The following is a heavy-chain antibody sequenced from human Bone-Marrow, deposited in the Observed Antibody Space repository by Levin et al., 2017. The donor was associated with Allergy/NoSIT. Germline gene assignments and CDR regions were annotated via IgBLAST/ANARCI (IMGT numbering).Heavy chain of an antibody. CDR3: AQSNGGGNSAFFVY. V-gene: IGHV2-5*01. J-gene: IGHJ4*02. D-gene: IGHD4-23*01. Sequence: SGPTLVKPPQTLTLTCTFSGFSLSTTGVGVGWIRQPPGKALEWLAVIYWNDDKRYSPSLTSRLTITKDASKNQVVLIMTNMNPVDTATYYCAQSNGGGNSAFFVYWGQGTLVTVSS. CDR2: IYWNDDK. CDR1: GFSLSTTGVG.